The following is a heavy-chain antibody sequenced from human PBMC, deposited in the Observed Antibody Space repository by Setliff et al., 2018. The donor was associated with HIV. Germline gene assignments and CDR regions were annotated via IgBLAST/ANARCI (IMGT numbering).Heavy chain of an antibody. CDR1: GYTFTSYY. D-gene: IGHD1-1*01. Sequence: ASVKVSCKASGYTFTSYYMHWVRQAPGQGLEWMGIINPSGGSTSYAQKFQGRVTMTRDTSTSTVYMELSSLRSEDTAVYYCAREAHSAWNRGAVATLYFGYWGQGTLVTVSS. CDR2: INPSGGST. CDR3: AREAHSAWNRGAVATLYFGY. J-gene: IGHJ4*02. V-gene: IGHV1-46*01.